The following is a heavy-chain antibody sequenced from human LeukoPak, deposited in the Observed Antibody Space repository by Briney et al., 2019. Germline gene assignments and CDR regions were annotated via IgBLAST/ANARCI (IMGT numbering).Heavy chain of an antibody. CDR1: GFTFSNYA. CDR2: VIGSVAST. Sequence: PGGSLRLSCAASGFTFSNYAMSWVRQSPGKGLEWVSMVIGSVASTFYADSVKGRFTISRDNSKNTVYLQMNSLRAEDTAVYYCAKDRGEGYKYWDYWGQGTLVTVSS. CDR3: AKDRGEGYKYWDY. J-gene: IGHJ4*02. V-gene: IGHV3-23*01. D-gene: IGHD5-24*01.